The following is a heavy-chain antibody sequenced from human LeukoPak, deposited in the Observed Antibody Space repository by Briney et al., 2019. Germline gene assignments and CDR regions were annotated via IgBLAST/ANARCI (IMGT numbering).Heavy chain of an antibody. CDR1: GFTFSNYA. V-gene: IGHV3-23*01. CDR2: ISDSGGTT. D-gene: IGHD4-17*01. Sequence: PGGSLRLSCAASGFTFSNYAMSWVRQAPGKGLEWVSIISDSGGTTYYADSVKGRFTITRDNSKNTLYLQMNSLRAEDTAVFYCVKDPYADYGAYIWGQGTLVTVSS. CDR3: VKDPYADYGAYI. J-gene: IGHJ4*02.